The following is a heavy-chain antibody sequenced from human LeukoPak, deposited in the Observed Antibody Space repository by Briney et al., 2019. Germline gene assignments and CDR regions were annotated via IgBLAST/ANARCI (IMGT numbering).Heavy chain of an antibody. Sequence: ASVKVSCKASGYTFTSYAMNWVRQAPGQGLEWMGWINTNTGNPTYAQGFTGRFVFSLDTSVSTAYLQISSLKAEDTAVYYCARDQIIAAAGARWFDPWGQGTLVTVSS. CDR3: ARDQIIAAAGARWFDP. J-gene: IGHJ5*02. CDR1: GYTFTSYA. CDR2: INTNTGNP. D-gene: IGHD6-13*01. V-gene: IGHV7-4-1*02.